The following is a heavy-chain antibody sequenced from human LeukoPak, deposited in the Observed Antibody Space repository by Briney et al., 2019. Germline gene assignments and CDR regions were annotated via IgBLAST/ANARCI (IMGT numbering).Heavy chain of an antibody. CDR2: IYTSGTI. V-gene: IGHV4-4*07. Sequence: PSETLSLTCTVSGSSISSYYWSWIRQPAGTAVEWIGRIYTSGTITYNPSLKSRVTMSVDTSKNQFSLKLSSVTAADTAVYYCARDSGTTGEVKFDPWGQGTLVTVSS. CDR3: ARDSGTTGEVKFDP. CDR1: GSSISSYY. J-gene: IGHJ5*02. D-gene: IGHD3-10*01.